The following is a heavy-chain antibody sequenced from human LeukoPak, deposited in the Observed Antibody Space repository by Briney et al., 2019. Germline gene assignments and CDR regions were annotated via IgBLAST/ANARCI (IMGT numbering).Heavy chain of an antibody. CDR1: GFTFSSYS. CDR3: ARASSSYLFDY. J-gene: IGHJ4*02. D-gene: IGHD6-6*01. V-gene: IGHV3-21*01. Sequence: GGSLRLSCAASGFTFSSYSMNWVRQAPGKGLEWVSSISSSGSYIYYADSVKGRFTISRDNAKNSLYLQMNSLRAEDTAVYYCARASSSYLFDYWGQGTLVTVSS. CDR2: ISSSGSYI.